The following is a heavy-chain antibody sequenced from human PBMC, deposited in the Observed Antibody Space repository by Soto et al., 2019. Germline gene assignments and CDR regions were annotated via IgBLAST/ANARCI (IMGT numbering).Heavy chain of an antibody. CDR1: GFTFSSHA. Sequence: GGSLRLSCTASGFTFSSHAMTWVRQAPGKGLEWVSGLSDSGDSIYYADTVKGRFTIYRDNSMKKLYLQMNTLRVEDKAVYYCAKVSSSWYAGFFDLWGQGTLVTVSS. CDR3: AKVSSSWYAGFFDL. CDR2: LSDSGDSI. D-gene: IGHD6-13*01. J-gene: IGHJ4*02. V-gene: IGHV3-23*01.